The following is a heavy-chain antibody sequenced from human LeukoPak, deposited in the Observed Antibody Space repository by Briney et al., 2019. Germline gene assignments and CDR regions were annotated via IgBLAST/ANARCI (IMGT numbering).Heavy chain of an antibody. V-gene: IGHV1-8*01. CDR2: MNPNSGNT. Sequence: ASVKVSCKASGYTFTSYDINWVRQATRQGLEWMGWMNPNSGNTGYAQKFQGRVTMTRNTSISTAYMERSSLRSEDTAVYYCALRSGSYVHYFDYWGQGTLVTVSS. J-gene: IGHJ4*02. CDR3: ALRSGSYVHYFDY. D-gene: IGHD3-10*01. CDR1: GYTFTSYD.